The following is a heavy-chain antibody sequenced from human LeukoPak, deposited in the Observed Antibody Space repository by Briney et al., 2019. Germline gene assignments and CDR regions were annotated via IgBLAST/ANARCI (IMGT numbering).Heavy chain of an antibody. CDR2: TTSSGGNV. CDR1: GFTFSSYE. CDR3: TRDGSPGDTLTGFCPMEY. Sequence: GGSLRLSCAASGFTFSSYEMNWVRQAPGKGLEWVAYTTSSGGNVYYADSVKGRFTISRDNAKNSLYLQMNSLRAEDTAIYYCTRDGSPGDTLTGFCPMEYWGQGTLVTVSS. V-gene: IGHV3-48*03. J-gene: IGHJ4*02. D-gene: IGHD3-9*01.